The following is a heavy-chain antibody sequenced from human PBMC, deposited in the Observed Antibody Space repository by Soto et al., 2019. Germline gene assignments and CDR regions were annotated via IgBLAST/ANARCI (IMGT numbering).Heavy chain of an antibody. CDR1: GYTFTSYA. CDR3: ARELAGNTDDYYGMDV. J-gene: IGHJ6*02. V-gene: IGHV1-3*01. CDR2: INAGNGNT. D-gene: IGHD1-1*01. Sequence: QVQLVQSGAEVKKPGASVKVSCKASGYTFTSYAMRWVRQAPGQRREWMGWINAGNGNTKYAQKLQGIVTITRDTSASTAYMELSSLRSEDTAVYYCARELAGNTDDYYGMDVGGQGTTVTVSS.